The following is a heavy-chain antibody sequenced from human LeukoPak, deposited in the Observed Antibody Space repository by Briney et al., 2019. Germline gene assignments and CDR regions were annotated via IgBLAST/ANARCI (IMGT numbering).Heavy chain of an antibody. CDR1: GGSIGSSNYY. D-gene: IGHD3-22*01. J-gene: IGHJ4*02. V-gene: IGHV4-39*01. CDR2: IYSGGST. Sequence: SETLSLTCTVSGGSIGSSNYYWGWIRQPPGKGLEWIGSIYSGGSTYHNPSLKSRVTISVDTSKNQVSLKLSSVTAADTAVYYCARHGVTSSGYYWDWGQGTLVTVSS. CDR3: ARHGVTSSGYYWD.